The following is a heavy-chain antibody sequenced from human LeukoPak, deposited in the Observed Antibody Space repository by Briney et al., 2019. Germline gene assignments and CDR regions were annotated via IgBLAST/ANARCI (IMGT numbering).Heavy chain of an antibody. V-gene: IGHV3-74*01. CDR2: INSDESTT. CDR3: ARNQGSDLDY. CDR1: GFTFSSYW. D-gene: IGHD1-14*01. J-gene: IGHJ4*02. Sequence: GGSLRLSCAASGFTFSSYWMHWVRQAPGKGLVWVSRINSDESTTSYADSVKGRFTISRDNAKNTLYLQMNSLRAEDMAVYYCARNQGSDLDYWGQGTLVTVSS.